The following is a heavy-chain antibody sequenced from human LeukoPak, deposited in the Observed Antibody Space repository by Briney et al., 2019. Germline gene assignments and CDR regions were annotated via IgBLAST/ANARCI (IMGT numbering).Heavy chain of an antibody. V-gene: IGHV1-46*01. CDR1: GYTFTSYY. CDR3: ARGVVPAAILGNWFDP. Sequence: ASVKVSCKASGYTFTSYYMHWVRQAPGQGLEWMGIINPSGGSTNYAQKFQGRVTITTDESTSTAYMELSSLRSEDTAVYYCARGVVPAAILGNWFDPWGQGTLVTVSS. J-gene: IGHJ5*02. D-gene: IGHD2-2*01. CDR2: INPSGGST.